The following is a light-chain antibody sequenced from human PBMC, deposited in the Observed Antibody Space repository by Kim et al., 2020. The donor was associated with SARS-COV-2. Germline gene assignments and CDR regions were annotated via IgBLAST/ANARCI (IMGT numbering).Light chain of an antibody. CDR3: SSYTSTSTMV. V-gene: IGLV2-18*02. CDR2: EVS. J-gene: IGLJ3*02. CDR1: SRDVGNYKR. Sequence: LTQPPSVSGSLGQSVTISCTGTSRDVGNYKRVSWYQQSPGTAPKLLISEVSKRPSGVPDRFSGSKSGKTASLTISGLQAEDEADYYCSSYTSTSTMVFGGGTKVTVL.